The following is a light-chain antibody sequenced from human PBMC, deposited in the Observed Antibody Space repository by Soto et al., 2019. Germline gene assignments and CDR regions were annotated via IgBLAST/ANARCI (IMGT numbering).Light chain of an antibody. CDR3: QQSYSAPRT. Sequence: DIQMTQSPSSLSASVEDRVIITCRASQSISNHLNWYQQKPGKAPKLLIFAASSLQSGVPSRFSGSRSGTDFTLIISSLQPEDFATYYCQQSYSAPRTFGQGTKVDIK. CDR2: AAS. J-gene: IGKJ1*01. V-gene: IGKV1-39*01. CDR1: QSISNH.